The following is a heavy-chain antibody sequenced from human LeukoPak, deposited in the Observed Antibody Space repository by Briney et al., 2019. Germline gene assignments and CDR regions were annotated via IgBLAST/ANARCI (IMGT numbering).Heavy chain of an antibody. CDR1: GYTFTCYY. CDR2: INPNSGGT. D-gene: IGHD4-17*01. Sequence: ASVKVSCKASGYTFTCYYMHWVRQAPGQGLEWMGWINPNSGGTNYAQKFQGRVTMTRETSISTAYMEPSRLRSDDTAVYYCARAPLRDQGDYWGQGTLVTVSS. J-gene: IGHJ4*02. V-gene: IGHV1-2*02. CDR3: ARAPLRDQGDY.